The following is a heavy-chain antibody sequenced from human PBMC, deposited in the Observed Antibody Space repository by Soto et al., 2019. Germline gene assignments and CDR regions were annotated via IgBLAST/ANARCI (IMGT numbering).Heavy chain of an antibody. J-gene: IGHJ4*02. CDR2: ISGSGGNT. D-gene: IGHD2-15*01. Sequence: EVQLLESGGGLVQPGGSLRLSCAASGFTFSSYATSWVRQAPGKGLEWVSAISGSGGNTYYADSVKGRFTISRDNSKNTLYLQMNSLRAEDTAVYYCAKSVRYCSGGVCYYSESDCWGQGTLVTVSS. CDR1: GFTFSSYA. CDR3: AKSVRYCSGGVCYYSESDC. V-gene: IGHV3-23*01.